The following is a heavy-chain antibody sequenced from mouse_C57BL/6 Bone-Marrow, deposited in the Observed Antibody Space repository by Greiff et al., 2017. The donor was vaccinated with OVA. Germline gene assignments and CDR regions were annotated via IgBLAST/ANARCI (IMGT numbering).Heavy chain of an antibody. CDR1: GFTFSSYA. Sequence: EVQGVESGGGLVKPGGSLKLSCAASGFTFSSYAMSWVRQTPEKRLEWVATISDGGSYTYYPDNVKGRFTISRDNAKNNLYLQMSHLKSEDTAMYYMARDVDSSGSAWCAYWGQGTLVTVSA. CDR3: ARDVDSSGSAWCAY. J-gene: IGHJ3*01. D-gene: IGHD3-2*02. V-gene: IGHV5-4*01. CDR2: ISDGGSYT.